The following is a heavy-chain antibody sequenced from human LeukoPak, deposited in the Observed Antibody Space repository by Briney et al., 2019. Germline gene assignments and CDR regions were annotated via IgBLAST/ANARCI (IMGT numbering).Heavy chain of an antibody. CDR3: ARAARGYSGYDHFDY. D-gene: IGHD5-12*01. V-gene: IGHV3-30*02. CDR2: IRNDESYK. J-gene: IGHJ4*02. Sequence: GGSLRLSCAASGFTFSSYAMHWVRQAPGKGLEWVAFIRNDESYKYHANSVKGRSTISRDNSKNTLYLQMNSPRAEDTAVYYCARAARGYSGYDHFDYWGQGTLVTVSS. CDR1: GFTFSSYA.